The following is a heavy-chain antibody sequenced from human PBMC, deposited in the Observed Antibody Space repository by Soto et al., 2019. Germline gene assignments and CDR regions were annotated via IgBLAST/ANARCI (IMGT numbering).Heavy chain of an antibody. J-gene: IGHJ5*02. V-gene: IGHV4-4*02. CDR3: ARMHLVFIPPFTRRDNWFDP. D-gene: IGHD3-16*01. CDR2: IYHTGKT. CDR1: GVPITSNDW. Sequence: QVLLQESGPGLVRPAATLSLTCVVSGVPITSNDWWAWIRQSPGKGLEWLGEIYHTGKTTYNPSLATRLTLSLDKSKNQFSLNMTPVTAAATAIYYCARMHLVFIPPFTRRDNWFDPWGRGVMVTVSS.